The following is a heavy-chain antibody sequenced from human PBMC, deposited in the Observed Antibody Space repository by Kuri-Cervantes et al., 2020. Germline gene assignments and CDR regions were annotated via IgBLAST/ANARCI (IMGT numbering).Heavy chain of an antibody. J-gene: IGHJ4*02. Sequence: SETLSLTCAVYGGSFSGYYWSWIRQPPGKGLEWIGEINHSGSTNYNPSLKSRVTISVDTSKNQFSLKLSSVTAADTAVYYCAGEVTNRGYWGQGTLVTVSS. CDR3: AGEVTNRGY. V-gene: IGHV4-34*01. CDR1: GGSFSGYY. CDR2: INHSGST. D-gene: IGHD3-10*01.